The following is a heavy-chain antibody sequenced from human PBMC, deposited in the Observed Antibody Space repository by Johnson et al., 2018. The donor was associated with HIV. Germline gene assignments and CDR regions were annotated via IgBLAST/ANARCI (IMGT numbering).Heavy chain of an antibody. CDR2: ISSSGSTI. CDR1: GFTFSDYY. CDR3: AREYYDFWSGYYNDAFDI. Sequence: QVQLVESGGGLVQPGGSLRLSCAASGFTFSDYYMSWIRQAPGKGLEWVSYISSSGSTIYYADSVKGRFTISRDNSKNTLYLQMNSLRAEDTAVYYCAREYYDFWSGYYNDAFDIWGQGTMVTVSS. J-gene: IGHJ3*02. V-gene: IGHV3-11*04. D-gene: IGHD3-3*01.